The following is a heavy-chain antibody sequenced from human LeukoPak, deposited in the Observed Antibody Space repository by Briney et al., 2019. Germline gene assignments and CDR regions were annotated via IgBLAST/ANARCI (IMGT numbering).Heavy chain of an antibody. CDR1: GFTFSSYA. CDR2: ISYDGSNK. D-gene: IGHD3-9*01. J-gene: IGHJ5*02. Sequence: GRSLRLSCAASGFTFSSYAMHWVRQAPGKGLEWVAVISYDGSNKYYADSVKGRFTISRDNAKNSLYLQMNSLRAEDTAVYYCARDAPVLRYFDWLENWFDPWGQGTLVTVSS. CDR3: ARDAPVLRYFDWLENWFDP. V-gene: IGHV3-30-3*01.